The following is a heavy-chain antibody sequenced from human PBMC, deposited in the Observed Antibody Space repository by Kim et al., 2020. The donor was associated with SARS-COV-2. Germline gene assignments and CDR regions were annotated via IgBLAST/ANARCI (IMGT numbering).Heavy chain of an antibody. CDR3: ARGQSGYLYYFDY. V-gene: IGHV3-33*01. J-gene: IGHJ4*02. D-gene: IGHD3-22*01. Sequence: YADSVKGRFTISRDNSKNTLYLQMNSLRAEDTAVYYCARGQSGYLYYFDYWGQGTLVTVSS.